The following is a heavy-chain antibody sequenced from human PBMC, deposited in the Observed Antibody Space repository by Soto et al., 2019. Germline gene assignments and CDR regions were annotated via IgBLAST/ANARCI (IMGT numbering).Heavy chain of an antibody. V-gene: IGHV4-39*01. J-gene: IGHJ4*02. CDR1: GGSISSSSYY. D-gene: IGHD3-22*01. CDR2: IYYSGST. Sequence: QLQLQESGPGLVKPSETLSLTCTVSGGSISSSSYYWGWIRQPPGKGLEWIGSIYYSGSTYYNPSLKSRFTISVETSKNQFSLKLSSVTAADTAVYYCASYYYDSSGYYYVPGVYWGQGTLVTVSS. CDR3: ASYYYDSSGYYYVPGVY.